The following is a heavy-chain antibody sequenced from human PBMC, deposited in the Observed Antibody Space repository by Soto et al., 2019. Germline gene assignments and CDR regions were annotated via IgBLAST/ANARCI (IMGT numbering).Heavy chain of an antibody. D-gene: IGHD1-7*01. Sequence: LRLSWATSGLTFSNYAMSWVRQAPGGGLEWVSSMSGSSSTTYYADSVRGRFTISRDRSKNTLYLQMSSLRAEDTALYYCAKNQERELPRVIDFWGQGTLVTVSS. V-gene: IGHV3-23*01. CDR2: MSGSSSTT. CDR3: AKNQERELPRVIDF. J-gene: IGHJ4*02. CDR1: GLTFSNYA.